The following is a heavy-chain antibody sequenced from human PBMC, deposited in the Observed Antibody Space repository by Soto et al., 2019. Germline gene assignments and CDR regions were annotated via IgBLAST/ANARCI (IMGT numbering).Heavy chain of an antibody. V-gene: IGHV3-33*01. J-gene: IGHJ6*02. CDR3: ARDTARAMVRIYYGMDV. CDR1: GFTFSSYG. CDR2: IWYDGSNK. Sequence: QVQLVESGGGVVQPGRSLRLSCAASGFTFSSYGMHWVRQAPGKGLEWVAVIWYDGSNKYYADSVKGRFTISRDNSKNSLYLQMNILRAEDKAVYYCARDTARAMVRIYYGMDVWGQGTTVTVSS. D-gene: IGHD3-10*01.